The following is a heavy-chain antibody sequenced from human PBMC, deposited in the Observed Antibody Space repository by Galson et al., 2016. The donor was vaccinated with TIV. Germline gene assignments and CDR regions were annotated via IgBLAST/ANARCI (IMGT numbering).Heavy chain of an antibody. Sequence: CAISGDSVSSTSAAWNWIRQSPSRGLEWLGRTYYRSTWSNDYAASLKRRITINPDTSKNQLSLQLTSVTPEDAAVYYCARGAPSVFGVIMTLDYWGQGTLVTVSS. CDR2: TYYRSTWSN. CDR3: ARGAPSVFGVIMTLDY. V-gene: IGHV6-1*01. J-gene: IGHJ4*02. CDR1: GDSVSSTSAA. D-gene: IGHD3-3*01.